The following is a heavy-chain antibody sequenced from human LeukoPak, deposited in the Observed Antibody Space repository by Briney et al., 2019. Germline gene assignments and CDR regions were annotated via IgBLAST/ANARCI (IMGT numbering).Heavy chain of an antibody. V-gene: IGHV3-23*01. CDR2: LTGSGATT. CDR1: GFTFSSYA. Sequence: RPGGSLRLSCAASGFTFSSYAMSWVRQAPGKGLEWVSALTGSGATTYYADSVKGRFTISRDNSKNTLYLQMNSLRAEDAAVYYCAKVPGHYYDRSGSYSPWGQGTLVTVSS. D-gene: IGHD3-22*01. J-gene: IGHJ5*02. CDR3: AKVPGHYYDRSGSYSP.